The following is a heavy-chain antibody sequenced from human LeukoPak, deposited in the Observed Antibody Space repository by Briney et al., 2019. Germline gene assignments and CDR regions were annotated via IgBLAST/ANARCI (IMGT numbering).Heavy chain of an antibody. V-gene: IGHV4-59*08. CDR2: IYYGGST. CDR3: ARLRLYYDILTGYYSPDWFDP. Sequence: SETLSLTCTVSGGSISSYYWSWIRQPPGKGLEWIGYIYYGGSTNYNPSLKSRVTISVDTSKNQFSLKLSSVTAADTAVYYCARLRLYYDILTGYYSPDWFDPWGQGTLVTVSS. J-gene: IGHJ5*02. D-gene: IGHD3-9*01. CDR1: GGSISSYY.